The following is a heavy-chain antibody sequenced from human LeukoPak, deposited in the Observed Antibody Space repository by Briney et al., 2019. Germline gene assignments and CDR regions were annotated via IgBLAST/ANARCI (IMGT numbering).Heavy chain of an antibody. CDR2: ITPIFGTA. D-gene: IGHD3-22*01. V-gene: IGHV1-69*13. J-gene: IGHJ5*02. CDR3: ARDQHDRSGLNWFDP. Sequence: ASVKVSCKASGGTFSSYAISWVRQAPGQGREWMGGITPIFGTANYAQKFQGRVTITADESTSTAYMELSSLRSEDTAVYYCARDQHDRSGLNWFDPWGQGTLVTVSS. CDR1: GGTFSSYA.